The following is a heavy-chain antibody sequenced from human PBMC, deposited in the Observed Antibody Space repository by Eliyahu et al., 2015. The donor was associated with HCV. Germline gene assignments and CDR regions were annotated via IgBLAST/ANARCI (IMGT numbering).Heavy chain of an antibody. CDR2: ISSSADSI. V-gene: IGHV3-48*03. CDR1: TFSSYD. CDR3: GNPYRDY. J-gene: IGHJ4*02. D-gene: IGHD4-11*01. Sequence: EVQLVESGGGLVQPGGSLRLSCATFSSYDMVWVRQAPGRGLEWISYISSSADSISYADSVKGRFTISRDNAKNSLYLQMNSLRGEDTAVYYCGNPYRDYWGQGTLVTVSS.